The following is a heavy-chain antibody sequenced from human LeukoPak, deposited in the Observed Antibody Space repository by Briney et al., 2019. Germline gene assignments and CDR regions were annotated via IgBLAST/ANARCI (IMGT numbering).Heavy chain of an antibody. CDR3: ARVATAMVT. Sequence: SETLSLTCAVSGGSISSSNWWSWVRQPPGKGLESIGFVYYSGSPYYNPSLKSRVTISVDTPKNHFSLKLSSVTAADTAVYYCARVATAMVTWGQGTLVTVSS. J-gene: IGHJ5*02. CDR1: GGSISSSNW. CDR2: VYYSGSP. V-gene: IGHV4-4*02. D-gene: IGHD5-18*01.